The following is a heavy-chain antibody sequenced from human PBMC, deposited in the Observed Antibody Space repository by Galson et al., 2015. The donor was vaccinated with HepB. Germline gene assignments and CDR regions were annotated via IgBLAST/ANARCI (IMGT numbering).Heavy chain of an antibody. J-gene: IGHJ5*02. CDR3: ARVLSESSTSWDKWLRSSSVLNWFDP. CDR2: IYYSGST. CDR1: GGSISSYY. Sequence: ETLSLTCTVSGGSISSYYWSWIRQPPGKGLEWIGYIYYSGSTNYNPSLKSRVTISVDTSKNQFSLKLSSVTAADTAVYYCARVLSESSTSWDKWLRSSSVLNWFDPWGQGTLVTVSS. V-gene: IGHV4-59*01. D-gene: IGHD2-2*01.